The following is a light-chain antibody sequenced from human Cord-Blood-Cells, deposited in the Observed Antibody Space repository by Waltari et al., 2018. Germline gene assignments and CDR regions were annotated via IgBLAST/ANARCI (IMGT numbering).Light chain of an antibody. CDR2: EGS. CDR1: SRDVGSYNL. Sequence: QSALTQPASVSGSPGQSIPISCTGTSRDVGSYNLFSWYQQHPGKAPKLMIYEGSKRPSGVSNRFSGSKSGNTASLTISGLQAEDEADYYCCSYAGSSTYVFGTGTKVTVL. V-gene: IGLV2-23*01. J-gene: IGLJ1*01. CDR3: CSYAGSSTYV.